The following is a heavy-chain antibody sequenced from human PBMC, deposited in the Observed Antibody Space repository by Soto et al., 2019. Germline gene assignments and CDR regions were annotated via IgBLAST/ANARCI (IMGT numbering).Heavy chain of an antibody. CDR2: INAGNGNT. D-gene: IGHD6-13*01. CDR1: GYTFTSYA. Sequence: ASVKVSCKAPGYTFTSYAMHWVRQAPGQRLEWMGWINAGNGNTKYSQKFQGRVTITRDTSASTAYMELSSLRSEDTAVYYCARDAEADSSSWYNYFDYWGQGTLVTVSS. V-gene: IGHV1-3*01. CDR3: ARDAEADSSSWYNYFDY. J-gene: IGHJ4*02.